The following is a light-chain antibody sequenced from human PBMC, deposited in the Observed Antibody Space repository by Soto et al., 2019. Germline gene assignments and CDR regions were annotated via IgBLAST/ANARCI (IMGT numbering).Light chain of an antibody. J-gene: IGKJ1*01. CDR2: DAS. V-gene: IGKV1-5*01. Sequence: DIQMTQSPSTLSASVGDRFTITCRASQSVRSWLAWYQQKPGRAPKFLIYDASSLESGVPSRFSGSGSGTEFTLTISSLQTDDFSTYYCQQYHSYWTFGQGTKVDIK. CDR3: QQYHSYWT. CDR1: QSVRSW.